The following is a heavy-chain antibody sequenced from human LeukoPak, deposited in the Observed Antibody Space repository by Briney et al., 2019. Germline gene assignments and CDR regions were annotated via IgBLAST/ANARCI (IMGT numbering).Heavy chain of an antibody. CDR2: ISSSGSTI. CDR3: AREDILTGYFIDY. CDR1: GFTFSSYE. Sequence: PGGSLRLSCAASGFTFSSYEMNWVRQAPGKGLEWVSYISSSGSTIYYADSVKGRFTTSRDNAKNSLYLQMNSLRAEDTAVYYCAREDILTGYFIDYWSQGTLVTVSS. V-gene: IGHV3-48*03. D-gene: IGHD3-9*01. J-gene: IGHJ4*02.